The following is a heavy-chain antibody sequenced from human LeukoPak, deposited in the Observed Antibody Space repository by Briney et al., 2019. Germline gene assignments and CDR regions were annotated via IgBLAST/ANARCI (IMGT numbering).Heavy chain of an antibody. CDR2: IYTSGST. J-gene: IGHJ6*03. V-gene: IGHV4-61*02. CDR3: ARGAPRMVRGVAAQYYYYYYMDV. Sequence: SPQTLSLTCTVSGGSISSGSYYWSWIRQPAGKGLEWIGRIYTSGSTNYNPSLKSRVTISVDTSKNQFSLKLSSVTAADTAVYYCARGAPRMVRGVAAQYYYYYYMDVWGKGTTVTISS. CDR1: GGSISSGSYY. D-gene: IGHD3-10*01.